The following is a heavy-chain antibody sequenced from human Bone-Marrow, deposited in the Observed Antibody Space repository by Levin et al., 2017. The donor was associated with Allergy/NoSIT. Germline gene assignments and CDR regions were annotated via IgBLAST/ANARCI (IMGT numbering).Heavy chain of an antibody. D-gene: IGHD3-9*01. CDR2: ISGSSSYT. J-gene: IGHJ4*02. CDR3: ARIKWRLTGYYIDY. V-gene: IGHV3-11*03. CDR1: GFTFSDYY. Sequence: GGSLRLSCAASGFTFSDYYMSWIRQAPGQGLEWLSYISGSSSYTNNADSVKGRFTISRDNTKNSLYLQMNSLRAEDHAVYYCARIKWRLTGYYIDYWGQGTLVTVSS.